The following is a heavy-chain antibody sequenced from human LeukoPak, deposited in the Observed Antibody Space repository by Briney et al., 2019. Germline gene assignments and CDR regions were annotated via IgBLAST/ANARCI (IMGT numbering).Heavy chain of an antibody. CDR2: ISGSGGST. D-gene: IGHD3-10*01. V-gene: IGHV3-23*01. CDR3: AKASTFGELNRPFDY. Sequence: GGSLRLSCAASGFIFNIYGIHWVRQAPGKGLEWVSAISGSGGSTYYSDSVKGRFTISRDNSKNTLFLQMNSLRAEDTAIYYCAKASTFGELNRPFDYWGQGTLVTVSS. J-gene: IGHJ4*02. CDR1: GFIFNIYG.